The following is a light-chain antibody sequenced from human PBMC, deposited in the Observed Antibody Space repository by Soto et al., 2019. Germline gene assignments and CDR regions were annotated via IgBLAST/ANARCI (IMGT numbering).Light chain of an antibody. J-gene: IGLJ1*01. CDR2: DNT. V-gene: IGLV1-40*01. Sequence: QSVLTQPPSVSGAPGQRVTISCTGSSSNIGAGYDVHWYQQLPGTAPKLLIYDNTNRPSGVPDLFSGSKSGTSASLAITGLQAEDEADYYCQSYDTSLSGSWVFGTGTKVTVL. CDR3: QSYDTSLSGSWV. CDR1: SSNIGAGYD.